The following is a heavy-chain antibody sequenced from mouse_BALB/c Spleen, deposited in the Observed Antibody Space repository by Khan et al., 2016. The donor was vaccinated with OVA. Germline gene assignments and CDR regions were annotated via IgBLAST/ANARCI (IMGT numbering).Heavy chain of an antibody. CDR2: ISYSGST. D-gene: IGHD2-4*01. CDR1: GDSITSGY. Sequence: EVQLQESGPSLVKPSQTLSLTCSVTGDSITSGYWNWIRKFPGNKLEYMGYISYSGSTYYNPSLKSRISITRDTSKNQYYLQLNSVTTEDTATYDCARYYYDYDGAFAYWGQGTLVTVSA. J-gene: IGHJ3*01. V-gene: IGHV3-8*02. CDR3: ARYYYDYDGAFAY.